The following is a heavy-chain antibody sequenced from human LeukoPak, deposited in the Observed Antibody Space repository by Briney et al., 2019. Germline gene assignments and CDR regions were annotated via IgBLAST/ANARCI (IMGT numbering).Heavy chain of an antibody. V-gene: IGHV3-13*01. CDR3: ARDRGRDGYNQGAFDI. D-gene: IGHD5-12*01. Sequence: GGSLRLSCAASGFTFSSYDMHWVRQATGKGLEWVPAIGTAGDTYYPGSVKGRFTISRENAKNSLYLQMNSLRAGDTAVYYCARDRGRDGYNQGAFDIWGQGTMVTVSS. J-gene: IGHJ3*02. CDR1: GFTFSSYD. CDR2: IGTAGDT.